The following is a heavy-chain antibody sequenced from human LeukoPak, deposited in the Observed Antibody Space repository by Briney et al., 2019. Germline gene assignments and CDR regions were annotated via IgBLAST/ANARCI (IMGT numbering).Heavy chain of an antibody. CDR1: GYSISSGYY. V-gene: IGHV4-38-2*01. J-gene: IGHJ4*02. Sequence: SETLSLTCAVSGYSISSGYYWGWVRQAPGKGLEWIGSIYHTGSTDYNPSLKSRLTISVEMSKNQFSLNLRSVTAADTAVYYCARDKDDYVWGTYRLWGQGMLVTVSS. CDR2: IYHTGST. D-gene: IGHD3-16*02. CDR3: ARDKDDYVWGTYRL.